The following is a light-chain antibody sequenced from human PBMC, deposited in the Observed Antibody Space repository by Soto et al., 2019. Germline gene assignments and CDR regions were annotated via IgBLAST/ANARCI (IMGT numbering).Light chain of an antibody. V-gene: IGKV3-11*01. CDR1: QSVSSY. Sequence: EIVLTQSPATLSLSPGERATLSCRASQSVSSYLDWYQQKPGQAPRLLIYDASNRATGIPARFSGSGSGTDFTLTISSLESEDCAVYYCQQRSNWPPWTFGQGTKGEIK. CDR2: DAS. J-gene: IGKJ1*01. CDR3: QQRSNWPPWT.